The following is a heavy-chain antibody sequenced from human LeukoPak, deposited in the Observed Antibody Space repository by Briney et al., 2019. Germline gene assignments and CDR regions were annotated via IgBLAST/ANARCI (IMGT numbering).Heavy chain of an antibody. CDR1: GGSISTSSYY. CDR2: IYYSGST. V-gene: IGHV4-39*07. Sequence: SETLSLTCTVSGGSISTSSYYWGWIRQPPGKGLEWIGSIYYSGSTYYNPSLKSRVTISVDTSKNQFSLKLSSVTAADTAVYYCASTNPIEMATIQEGFSDAFDIWGQGTMVTVSS. J-gene: IGHJ3*02. CDR3: ASTNPIEMATIQEGFSDAFDI. D-gene: IGHD5-24*01.